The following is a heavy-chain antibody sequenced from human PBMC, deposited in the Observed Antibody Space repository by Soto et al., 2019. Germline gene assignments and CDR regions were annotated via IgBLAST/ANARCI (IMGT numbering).Heavy chain of an antibody. D-gene: IGHD6-13*01. CDR2: IYHSGST. J-gene: IGHJ6*02. V-gene: IGHV4-4*02. CDR1: GGSISSSNW. CDR3: ARAQSSSWYNYGMDV. Sequence: PSETLSLTSAVSGGSISSSNWWSWVRQPPGKGLEWIGEIYHSGSTNYNPSLKSRVTISVDKSKNQFSLTLSSVTAADTAVYYCARAQSSSWYNYGMDVWGQGTTVTVSS.